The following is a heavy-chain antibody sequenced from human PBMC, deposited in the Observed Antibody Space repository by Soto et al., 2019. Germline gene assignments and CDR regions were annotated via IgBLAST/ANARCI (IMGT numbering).Heavy chain of an antibody. D-gene: IGHD6-13*01. CDR1: GGSISTSNW. CDR2: VYRTGST. V-gene: IGHV4-4*02. J-gene: IGHJ4*02. CDR3: ASARATIAAAAIFDC. Sequence: QVQLQESGPGLVKPSGTLSLTCAVSGGSISTSNWWSWVRQPPGKGLEWIGEVYRTGSTNYNPSLERRLTISVDKSKNQLSLKLTSVTAADTAVYYCASARATIAAAAIFDCWGQGTLVTVSS.